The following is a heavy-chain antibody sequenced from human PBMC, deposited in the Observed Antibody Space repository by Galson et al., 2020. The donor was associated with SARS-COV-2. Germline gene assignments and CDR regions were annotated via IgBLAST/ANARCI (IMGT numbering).Heavy chain of an antibody. V-gene: IGHV1-2*02. D-gene: IGHD3-10*01. Sequence: ASVKVSCKASGYTFTGYYMHWVRQAPGQGLEWMGWINPNSGGTNYAQKFQGRVTMTRDTSISTAYMELSRLRSDDTAVYYCAPGEWFAELLPDYWGQGTLVTVSS. CDR1: GYTFTGYY. CDR3: APGEWFAELLPDY. CDR2: INPNSGGT. J-gene: IGHJ4*02.